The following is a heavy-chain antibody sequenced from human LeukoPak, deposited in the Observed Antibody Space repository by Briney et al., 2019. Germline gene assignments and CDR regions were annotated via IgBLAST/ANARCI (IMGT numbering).Heavy chain of an antibody. Sequence: ASVKVSCKTSGYTFTAYNIHWVRQAPGQGLEWMGWIDPKSGGTKYAQQFQGRVSMTRDTSMSTAYMEFSSLRPDDTAVYYCATKLAIPQWYFDLWGRGTQVTVSS. CDR2: IDPKSGGT. D-gene: IGHD1-1*01. V-gene: IGHV1-2*02. J-gene: IGHJ2*01. CDR3: ATKLAIPQWYFDL. CDR1: GYTFTAYN.